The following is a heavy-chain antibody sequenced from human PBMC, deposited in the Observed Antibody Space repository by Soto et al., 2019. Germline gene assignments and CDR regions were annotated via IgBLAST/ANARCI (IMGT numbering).Heavy chain of an antibody. CDR2: IYYSGST. V-gene: IGHV4-31*03. CDR1: GGSISSGGYY. J-gene: IGHJ3*01. Sequence: SETLSLTCTVSGGSISSGGYYWSWIRQHPGKGLEWIGYIYYSGSTYYNPSLKSRVTISVDTSKNQFSLKLSSVTAADTAVYLCSGEGFPDLLGFEDLRDAFYFRGQGTMVTVSS. D-gene: IGHD3-3*01. CDR3: SGEGFPDLLGFEDLRDAFYF.